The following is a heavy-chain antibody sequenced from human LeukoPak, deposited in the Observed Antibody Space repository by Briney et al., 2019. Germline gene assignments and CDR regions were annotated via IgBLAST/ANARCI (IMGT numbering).Heavy chain of an antibody. J-gene: IGHJ6*02. V-gene: IGHV1-3*01. D-gene: IGHD2-15*01. CDR3: ARGYCSGGSCYGEVPYYYYGMDV. Sequence: ASVKVSCKASGYTFTSYAMHWVRQAPGQRLEWMGWINAGNGNTKYSQKFQGRVTITRDTSASTAYMGLSSLRSEDTAVYYCARGYCSGGSCYGEVPYYYYGMDVWGQGTTVTVSS. CDR2: INAGNGNT. CDR1: GYTFTSYA.